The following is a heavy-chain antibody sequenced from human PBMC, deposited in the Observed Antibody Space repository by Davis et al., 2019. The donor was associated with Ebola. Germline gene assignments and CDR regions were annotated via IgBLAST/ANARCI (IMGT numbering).Heavy chain of an antibody. CDR1: GFTFSSYS. J-gene: IGHJ6*02. CDR2: ISSSSSYI. V-gene: IGHV3-21*01. CDR3: ARDRLDIVVVPAAIPPSGDV. Sequence: GESLKISCAASGFTFSSYSMNWVRQAPGKGLEWVSSISSSSSYIYYADSVKGRFTISRDNAKNSLYLQMNSLRAEDTAVYYCARDRLDIVVVPAAIPPSGDVWGQGTTVTVSS. D-gene: IGHD2-2*02.